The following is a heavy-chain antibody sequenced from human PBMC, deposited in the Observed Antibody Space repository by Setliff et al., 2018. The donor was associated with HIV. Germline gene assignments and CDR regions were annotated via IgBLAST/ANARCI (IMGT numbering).Heavy chain of an antibody. Sequence: ASETLSLTCTVSGGSISSGSYYWSWIRQPAGKGLEWIGHIYTSGSTNYNPSLKSRVTISVDTSKNQFSLKLSSVTAADTAVYYCARDYYYDSSGYSNWFDPWGQGTLVTVSS. CDR2: IYTSGST. J-gene: IGHJ5*02. CDR1: GGSISSGSYY. D-gene: IGHD3-22*01. CDR3: ARDYYYDSSGYSNWFDP. V-gene: IGHV4-61*09.